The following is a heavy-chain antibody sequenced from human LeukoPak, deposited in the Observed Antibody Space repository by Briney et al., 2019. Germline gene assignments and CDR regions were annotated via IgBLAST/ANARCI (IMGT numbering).Heavy chain of an antibody. D-gene: IGHD3-22*01. J-gene: IGHJ4*02. Sequence: SETLSLTCAVYGGSFSGYYWSWIRQPPGKGLEWIGEINHSGSTNYNPSLKSRVTISVDTSKNQFSLKLSSVTAADTAVYYCARGYYYDSSGSDINFDYWGQGTLVTVSS. CDR2: INHSGST. CDR3: ARGYYYDSSGSDINFDY. V-gene: IGHV4-34*01. CDR1: GGSFSGYY.